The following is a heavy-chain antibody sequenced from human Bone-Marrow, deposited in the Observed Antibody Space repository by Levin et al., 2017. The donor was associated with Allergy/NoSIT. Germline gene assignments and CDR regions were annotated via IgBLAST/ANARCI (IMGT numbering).Heavy chain of an antibody. Sequence: GESLKISCAASGFTFSSYAMHWVRQAPGKGLEWVAVISYDGSNKYYADSVKGRFTISRDNSKNTLYLQMNSLRAEDTAVYYCARDRGYSGYDGGGAFDIWGQGTMVTVSS. CDR1: GFTFSSYA. D-gene: IGHD5-12*01. V-gene: IGHV3-30-3*01. CDR3: ARDRGYSGYDGGGAFDI. J-gene: IGHJ3*02. CDR2: ISYDGSNK.